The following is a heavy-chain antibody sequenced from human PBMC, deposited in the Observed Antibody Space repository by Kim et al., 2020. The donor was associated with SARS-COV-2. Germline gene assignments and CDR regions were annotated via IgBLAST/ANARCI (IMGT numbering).Heavy chain of an antibody. V-gene: IGHV6-1*01. Sequence: KSRITINPDTSKNQFSLQLNSVTPEDTAVYYCARDKSKAENWNYVPYFDYWGQGTLVTVSS. D-gene: IGHD1-7*01. CDR3: ARDKSKAENWNYVPYFDY. J-gene: IGHJ4*02.